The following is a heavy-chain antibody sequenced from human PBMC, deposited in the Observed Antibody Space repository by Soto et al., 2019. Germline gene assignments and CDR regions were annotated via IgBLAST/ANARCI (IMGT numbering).Heavy chain of an antibody. V-gene: IGHV1-18*01. J-gene: IGHJ5*02. D-gene: IGHD2-2*01. CDR1: GYTFTNYG. CDR3: ARDSPVPPAPPNNWFDL. CDR2: ISIYNGNT. Sequence: QVQLVQSGPEVKQPGASVKVSCETSGYTFTNYGLSWVRQAPGQGLEWMGWISIYNGNTNYAQKFQGRVTLTTDTSTSTAYMELRSLRPDDTAVYYCARDSPVPPAPPNNWFDLWGQGTLVTVYS.